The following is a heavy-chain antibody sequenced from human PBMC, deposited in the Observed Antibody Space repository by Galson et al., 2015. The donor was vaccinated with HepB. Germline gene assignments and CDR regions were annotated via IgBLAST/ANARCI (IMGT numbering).Heavy chain of an antibody. CDR2: IYHTGTT. V-gene: IGHV4-30-2*01. CDR3: ARAHYYDSSGFDVYYMDV. Sequence: TLSLTCAVSGGSISRGGYSWSWIRQPPGQGLEWIGYIYHTGTTYYNPSLKSRVTISVDRSKNQFSLKLSSVTAADTAVYYCARAHYYDSSGFDVYYMDVWGKGTTVTVSS. J-gene: IGHJ6*03. D-gene: IGHD3-22*01. CDR1: GGSISRGGYS.